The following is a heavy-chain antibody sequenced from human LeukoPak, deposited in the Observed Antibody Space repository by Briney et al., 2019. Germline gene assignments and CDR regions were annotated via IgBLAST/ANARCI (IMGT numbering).Heavy chain of an antibody. J-gene: IGHJ3*02. Sequence: SQTLSLTCTVSGGSISSGDHYWSWIRQPPEKGLESIGYIYYSGRTFYNPSLKSRVTILVDTSKNQFSLKLSSVTAADTAVYYCARAGDSSGFSRDAFDIWGQGTMVTVSS. CDR3: ARAGDSSGFSRDAFDI. CDR1: GGSISSGDHY. V-gene: IGHV4-30-4*01. D-gene: IGHD3-22*01. CDR2: IYYSGRT.